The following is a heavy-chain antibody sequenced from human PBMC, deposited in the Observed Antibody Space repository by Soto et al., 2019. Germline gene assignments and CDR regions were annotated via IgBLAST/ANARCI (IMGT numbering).Heavy chain of an antibody. Sequence: QVQLQQWGAGLLKPSETMSLTCAVYGGSFSGYYWSWIRQPPGKGLEWIGEINHSGSTNYNPSLKSRVTIAVDTSKHQFSLKLSSVTAADTAVYYCARWGSSRGDYWGQGTLVTVAS. CDR3: ARWGSSRGDY. J-gene: IGHJ4*02. CDR2: INHSGST. D-gene: IGHD3-16*01. V-gene: IGHV4-34*01. CDR1: GGSFSGYY.